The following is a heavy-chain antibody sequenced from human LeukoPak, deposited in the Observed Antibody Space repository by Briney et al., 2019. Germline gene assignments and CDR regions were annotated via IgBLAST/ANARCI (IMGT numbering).Heavy chain of an antibody. J-gene: IGHJ4*02. V-gene: IGHV4-59*01. CDR1: GGSISSYY. Sequence: SSETLSLTCTVSGGSISSYYWSWIRQPPGKGLEGIGYIYYSGSTNYNPSLKSRVTISLPTSKNQFSLKLSSVTAADTAVYYCARGSRLWFGELTLDYWGQGTLVTVSS. CDR3: ARGSRLWFGELTLDY. CDR2: IYYSGST. D-gene: IGHD3-10*01.